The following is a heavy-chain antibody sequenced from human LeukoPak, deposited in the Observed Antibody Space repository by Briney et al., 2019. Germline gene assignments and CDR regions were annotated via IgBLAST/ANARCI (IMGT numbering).Heavy chain of an antibody. D-gene: IGHD4-11*01. CDR2: IYYSGST. J-gene: IGHJ4*02. CDR3: VGHLPYSNYCNY. Sequence: ASETLSLTCTVSGGSISSSSYYWGWIRQPPGQGLGWIASIYYSGSTYYNPSLKSRVTISVDTSRNQFSLKLKSVTAADTAVYYCVGHLPYSNYCNYWGQGTLVTVSS. V-gene: IGHV4-39*01. CDR1: GGSISSSSYY.